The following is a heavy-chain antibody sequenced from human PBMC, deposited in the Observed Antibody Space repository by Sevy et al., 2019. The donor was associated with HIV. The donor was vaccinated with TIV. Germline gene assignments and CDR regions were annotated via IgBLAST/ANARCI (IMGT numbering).Heavy chain of an antibody. CDR3: TAGVGTSDFDY. CDR2: IKSKTDGGTR. D-gene: IGHD1-26*01. V-gene: IGHV3-15*01. J-gene: IGHJ4*02. CDR1: GFTFSNAW. Sequence: GGSLRLSCVASGFTFSNAWMSWVRQAPGKGLEWVGRIKSKTDGGTRDFAAPVKGRFAIARDDSKNTLSLQMDSLKTAETALYYCTAGVGTSDFDYWGQGTLVTVSS.